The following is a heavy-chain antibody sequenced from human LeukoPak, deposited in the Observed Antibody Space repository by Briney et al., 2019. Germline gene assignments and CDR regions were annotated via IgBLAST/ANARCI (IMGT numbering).Heavy chain of an antibody. J-gene: IGHJ6*03. CDR2: IKQDGSEM. CDR3: VREAYCGGPSCFAVSYMDV. D-gene: IGHD2-21*01. V-gene: IGHV3-7*01. Sequence: SGGSLRLSCEASGFTFTEYWMTWVRQAPGQRLEWVANIKQDGSEMYYLDSVEGRFTISRDNAKNSVYLQMNSLGVEDTAVYFCVREAYCGGPSCFAVSYMDVWGEGTTVTVSS. CDR1: GFTFTEYW.